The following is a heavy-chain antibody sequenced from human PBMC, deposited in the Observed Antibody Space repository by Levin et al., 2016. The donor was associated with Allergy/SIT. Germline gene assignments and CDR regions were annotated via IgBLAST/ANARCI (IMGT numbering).Heavy chain of an antibody. D-gene: IGHD5-24*01. CDR3: ARDGYNPFHFDY. CDR1: GDSVSSNSAA. V-gene: IGHV6-1*01. Sequence: SETLSLTCAISGDSVSSNSAAWNWIRQSPSRGLEWLGRTYYRSTWYNDYAVSVKSRITINPDTSKNQFSLHLNSVTPEDTAVYYCARDGYNPFHFDYWGQGVLVTVSS. CDR2: TYYRSTWYN. J-gene: IGHJ4*02.